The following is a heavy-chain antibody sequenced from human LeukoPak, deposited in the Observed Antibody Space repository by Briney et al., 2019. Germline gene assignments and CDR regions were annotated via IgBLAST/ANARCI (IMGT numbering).Heavy chain of an antibody. CDR3: ASSCSSTSCYTFYYYMDV. J-gene: IGHJ6*03. V-gene: IGHV1-2*02. CDR2: INSNSGGT. CDR1: GYTFTGYY. D-gene: IGHD2-2*02. Sequence: ASVKVSCKASGYTFTGYYMHWVRQAPGQGLEWMGWINSNSGGTNYAQKFQGRVTMTRDTSISTAYMELSRLRSDDTAVYYCASSCSSTSCYTFYYYMDVWGKGTTVTVSS.